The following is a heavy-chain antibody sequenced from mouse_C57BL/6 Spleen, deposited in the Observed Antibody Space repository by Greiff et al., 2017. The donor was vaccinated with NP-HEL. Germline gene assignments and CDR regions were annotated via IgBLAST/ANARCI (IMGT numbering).Heavy chain of an antibody. J-gene: IGHJ2*01. CDR2: ISSGSSTI. V-gene: IGHV5-17*01. CDR1: GFTFSDYG. Sequence: EVQVVESGGGLVKPGGSLKLSCAASGFTFSDYGMHWVRQAPEKGLEWVAYISSGSSTIYYADTVKGRFTISRDNAKNTLFLQMTSLRSEDTAMYYCARERFITTVVPFDYWGQGTTLTVSS. CDR3: ARERFITTVVPFDY. D-gene: IGHD1-1*01.